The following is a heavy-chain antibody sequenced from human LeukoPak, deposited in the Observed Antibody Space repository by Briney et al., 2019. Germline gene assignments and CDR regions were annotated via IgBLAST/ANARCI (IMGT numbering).Heavy chain of an antibody. CDR1: GGSISSDY. V-gene: IGHV4-59*01. Sequence: SETLSLTCTVSGGSISSDYWSWMRQPPGKGLEWIGFFHYSGSTNYNPSLKSRVTISVDTSKNHFSLKLSSVTAADTAVYYCARGDGDYGWFDPWGQGTLVTVSS. J-gene: IGHJ5*02. D-gene: IGHD4/OR15-4a*01. CDR2: FHYSGST. CDR3: ARGDGDYGWFDP.